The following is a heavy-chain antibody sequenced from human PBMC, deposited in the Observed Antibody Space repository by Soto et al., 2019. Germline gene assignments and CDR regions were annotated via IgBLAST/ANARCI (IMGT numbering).Heavy chain of an antibody. Sequence: EVQLVESGGGLVQPGVSLRLSCAASGFTFSSYSINWVRQAPGKGLEWVSYISSSGTTMYYADSVKGRFTISRDKANNSVFLQMTSLRDEDTAVYYCARAEDDFWSWDYYYGMDVWGQGTTVTVSS. D-gene: IGHD3-3*01. J-gene: IGHJ6*02. V-gene: IGHV3-48*02. CDR1: GFTFSSYS. CDR2: ISSSGTTM. CDR3: ARAEDDFWSWDYYYGMDV.